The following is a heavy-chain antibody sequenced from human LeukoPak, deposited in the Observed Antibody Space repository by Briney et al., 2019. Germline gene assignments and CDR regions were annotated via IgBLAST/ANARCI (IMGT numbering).Heavy chain of an antibody. Sequence: SETLSLTCTVSGDSISTGTYYWGWIRRPPGTGLEWIGSIFYSGRTYYNPSLKSRVTISVDTSKNQISLKLRSVTAADTAMYYCARGNPLYGSGSYRNKYYFDYWGQGTLVTVSS. CDR3: ARGNPLYGSGSYRNKYYFDY. D-gene: IGHD3-10*01. CDR2: IFYSGRT. J-gene: IGHJ4*02. CDR1: GDSISTGTYY. V-gene: IGHV4-39*01.